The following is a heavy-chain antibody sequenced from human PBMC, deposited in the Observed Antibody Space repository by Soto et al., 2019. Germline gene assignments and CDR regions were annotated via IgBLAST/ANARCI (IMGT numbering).Heavy chain of an antibody. D-gene: IGHD3-3*02. CDR3: ARLPSRHLVDY. CDR1: GDFISTSTYY. J-gene: IGHJ4*02. V-gene: IGHV4-39*01. Sequence: PSETLSLTCSVSGDFISTSTYYWGWVRQAPRKGLEWVGSIYFSGSGTSHYNPSLKSRVTISVDTSKNQFSLKLTSVTAADTAVYYCARLPSRHLVDYWGQGTLVTVSS. CDR2: IYFSGSGTS.